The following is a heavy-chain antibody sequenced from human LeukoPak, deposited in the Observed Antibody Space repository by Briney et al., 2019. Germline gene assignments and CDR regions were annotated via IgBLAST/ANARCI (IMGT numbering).Heavy chain of an antibody. V-gene: IGHV4-34*01. Sequence: SETLSLTCAVYGGSFSGYYWSWIRQPPGKGLGWIGEINHSGSTDYNPSLKSRVTISVDTSKNQFSLKLSSVTAADTAVYYCARYSGSHRSPFDYWGQGTLVTVSS. CDR3: ARYSGSHRSPFDY. CDR1: GGSFSGYY. CDR2: INHSGST. J-gene: IGHJ4*02. D-gene: IGHD1-26*01.